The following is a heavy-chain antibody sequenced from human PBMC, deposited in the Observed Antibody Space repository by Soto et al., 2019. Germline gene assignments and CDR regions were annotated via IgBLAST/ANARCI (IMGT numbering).Heavy chain of an antibody. CDR1: WFTFSNAW. D-gene: IGHD2-2*01. Sequence: GGALRLSCAAPWFTFSNAWMNWVRQAPGEGVEGGVRIKSKTDGGTTDYAAPVKGRFTISRDDSKNTLYLQMNSLKTEDTAVYYCTTDYSPYGVGFYSAIDAFHIWGQGTMVTVSS. J-gene: IGHJ3*02. CDR3: TTDYSPYGVGFYSAIDAFHI. CDR2: IKSKTDGGTT. V-gene: IGHV3-15*07.